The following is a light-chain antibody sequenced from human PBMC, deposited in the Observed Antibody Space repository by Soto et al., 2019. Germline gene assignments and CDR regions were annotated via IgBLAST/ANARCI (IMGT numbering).Light chain of an antibody. V-gene: IGKV1-39*01. CDR1: QSVSIY. CDR3: QQSYSTPT. CDR2: ASS. Sequence: DIRMTQSAASLSVSLGDRVTITCRTSQSVSIYANWYQQKPGKAPILLIYASSSLQSGVPSRFSGSGSGTDFPLTISSLEHEDSATYYCQQSYSTPTFGQGTKVDIK. J-gene: IGKJ2*01.